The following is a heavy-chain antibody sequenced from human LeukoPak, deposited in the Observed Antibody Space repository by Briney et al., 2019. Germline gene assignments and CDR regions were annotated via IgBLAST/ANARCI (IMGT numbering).Heavy chain of an antibody. CDR3: ARLPYYYDSSGYYYGGYFDY. D-gene: IGHD3-22*01. J-gene: IGHJ4*02. CDR1: GYSFTSYW. Sequence: GESLKISCKGSGYSFTSYWIGWVRQMPGKGLEWMGIIYPGDSDTRYSPSFQGQVTISADKSISTAYLQWSSLKASDTAMYYCARLPYYYDSSGYYYGGYFDYWGQGTLVTVSS. V-gene: IGHV5-51*01. CDR2: IYPGDSDT.